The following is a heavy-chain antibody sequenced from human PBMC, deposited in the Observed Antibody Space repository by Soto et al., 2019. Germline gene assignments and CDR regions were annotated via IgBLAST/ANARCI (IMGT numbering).Heavy chain of an antibody. CDR3: ARDLLHYDFWSGYSANFYYGMGV. D-gene: IGHD3-3*01. J-gene: IGHJ6*02. CDR2: ISDSGGTV. V-gene: IGHV3-48*03. Sequence: PDWSLRLSSAASGFTFSSYEMNRVRQAPGQGLEWVSYISDSGGTVYYADSVKGRFTVSRDNAQNSVYLQMNSLRTEDTAVYYCARDLLHYDFWSGYSANFYYGMGVWGPETTVTIYS. CDR1: GFTFSSYE.